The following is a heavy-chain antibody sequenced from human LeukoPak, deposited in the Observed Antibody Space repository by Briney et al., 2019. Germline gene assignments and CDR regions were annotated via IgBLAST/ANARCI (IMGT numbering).Heavy chain of an antibody. CDR3: ARDRGPRTGFMVREAYDY. V-gene: IGHV3-64*04. CDR2: ISSNGGST. D-gene: IGHD3-10*01. CDR1: GFTFSSYA. J-gene: IGHJ4*02. Sequence: PGGSLRLSCSASGFTFSSYAMHWVRQAPGKGLEYVSAISSNGGSTYCADSVKGRFTISGDNSKNTLYLQMSSLRAEDTAVYYCARDRGPRTGFMVREAYDYWGQGTLVTVSS.